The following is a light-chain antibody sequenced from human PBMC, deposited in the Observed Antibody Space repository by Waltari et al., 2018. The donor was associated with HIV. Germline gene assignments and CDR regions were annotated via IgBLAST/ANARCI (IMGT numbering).Light chain of an antibody. V-gene: IGKV1-39*01. CDR1: QSISKY. CDR2: TTS. J-gene: IGKJ2*01. CDR3: QQSYTSPHT. Sequence: DIQMTQSPSSLSASVVDGVTITCRASQSISKYLNWYQHKPGKAPKLLLQTTSSLQRGVPSRFRGSGSGTDFTLTISNLQFEDFATYYCQQSYTSPHTFGQGTNLEI.